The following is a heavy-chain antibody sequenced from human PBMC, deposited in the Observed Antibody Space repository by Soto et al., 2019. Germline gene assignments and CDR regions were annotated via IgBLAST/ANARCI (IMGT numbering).Heavy chain of an antibody. J-gene: IGHJ3*02. Sequence: GLEWMGGIIPIFGTANYAQKFQGRVTITADKSTSTAYMELSSLRSEDTAVYYCARGEYCGGDCRAAFDIWGQGTMVTVSS. D-gene: IGHD2-21*02. V-gene: IGHV1-69*06. CDR3: ARGEYCGGDCRAAFDI. CDR2: IIPIFGTA.